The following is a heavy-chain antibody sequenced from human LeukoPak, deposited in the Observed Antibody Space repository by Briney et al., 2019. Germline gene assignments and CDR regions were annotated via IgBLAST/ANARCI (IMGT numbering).Heavy chain of an antibody. CDR2: ISAYNDNT. CDR1: GYTFTSYG. J-gene: IGHJ5*02. V-gene: IGHV1-18*01. Sequence: ASVKVSCKASGYTFTSYGISWGRHAPGQGLEWMGWISAYNDNTNYAQKLQGRVTMTTDTYTSTAYMELRRLRSDATAVYYCARVWRNNWFDPWGQGTLVTVSS. CDR3: ARVWRNNWFDP.